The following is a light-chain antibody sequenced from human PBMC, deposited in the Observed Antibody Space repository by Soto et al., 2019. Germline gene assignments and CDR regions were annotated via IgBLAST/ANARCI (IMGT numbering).Light chain of an antibody. CDR2: DVN. J-gene: IGLJ1*01. CDR1: ASDIGGYTF. V-gene: IGLV2-8*01. CDR3: SAHGGANHYV. Sequence: QSALTQPPSASGSPGQSVAISCTGTASDIGGYTFVSWYQQHPGKAHKLLSYDVNNRPAGVPDRFSGSKSGNTASLAVSGLQAEDEAEYYCSAHGGANHYVFGTGTKLPV.